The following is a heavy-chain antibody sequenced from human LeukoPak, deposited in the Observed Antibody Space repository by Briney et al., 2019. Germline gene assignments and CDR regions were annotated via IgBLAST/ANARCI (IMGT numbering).Heavy chain of an antibody. CDR3: ARCTGGDCGGAFDI. CDR1: GNTFTNYD. Sequence: ASVKVSCKTSGNTFTNYDINWLRQATGQGLERMGWMNPNTGNADSAQKFQGRVTMTRNISISTAYMELSSLRFEDTAVYYCARCTGGDCGGAFDIWGQGTMVTVSS. J-gene: IGHJ3*02. V-gene: IGHV1-8*01. CDR2: MNPNTGNA. D-gene: IGHD2-21*02.